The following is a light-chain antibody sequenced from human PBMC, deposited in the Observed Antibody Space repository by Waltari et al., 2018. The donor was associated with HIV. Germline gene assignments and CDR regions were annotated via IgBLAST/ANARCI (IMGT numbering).Light chain of an antibody. V-gene: IGLV2-14*01. CDR2: EVT. CDR3: SSYTRRGTVV. J-gene: IGLJ2*01. Sequence: QSALTQPASVSGSPGQSIVLPCTGSSSDIGYYDYVSWYQQYPGQAPKALIYEVTSRPSGTSARCSGSKSATTAFRAISKLQTDDEADYFCSSYTRRGTVVFGGGTRLTVL. CDR1: SSDIGYYDY.